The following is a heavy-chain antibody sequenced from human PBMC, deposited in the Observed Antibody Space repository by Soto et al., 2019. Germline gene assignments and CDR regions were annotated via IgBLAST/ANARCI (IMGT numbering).Heavy chain of an antibody. CDR2: IIPIFGTA. V-gene: IGHV1-69*01. CDR3: ASSIGDSSGWDE. Sequence: QVPLVQSGAEVKKHGSSVKVSCKASGGTFSSYAISWGRQAPGQGLEWMGGIIPIFGTANYAQKFQGRVTITADESTSTAYMELSSLRSEDTAVYYGASSIGDSSGWDEWGQGTMVTVS. J-gene: IGHJ4*02. D-gene: IGHD6-19*01. CDR1: GGTFSSYA.